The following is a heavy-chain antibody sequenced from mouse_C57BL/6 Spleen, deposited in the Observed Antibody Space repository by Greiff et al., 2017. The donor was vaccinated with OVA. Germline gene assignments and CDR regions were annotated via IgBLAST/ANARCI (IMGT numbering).Heavy chain of an antibody. CDR3: ARGARHSWGWYFDV. Sequence: VHLVESGAELVRPGTSVKMSCKASGYTFTNYWIGWAKQRPGHGLAWIGDIYPGGGYTNYNEKFKGKATLTADKSSSTAYMQFSSLTSEDSAIYYCARGARHSWGWYFDVWGTGTTVTVSS. D-gene: IGHD2-12*01. J-gene: IGHJ1*03. V-gene: IGHV1-63*01. CDR2: IYPGGGYT. CDR1: GYTFTNYW.